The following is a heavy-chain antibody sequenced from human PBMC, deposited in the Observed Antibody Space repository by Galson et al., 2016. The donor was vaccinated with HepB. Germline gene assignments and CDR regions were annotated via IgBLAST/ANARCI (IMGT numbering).Heavy chain of an antibody. CDR3: TRARGYREYVIFDF. V-gene: IGHV4-61*08. J-gene: IGHJ4*02. CDR2: MYYSGST. D-gene: IGHD5-12*01. CDR1: GDSVTTAGTY. Sequence: SESLSLTCNVSGDSVTTAGTYWTWIRHSPGKGLEWMGQMYYSGSTNYNPSLKGRATISLDTSKNQFSLQLRSVTAADTAVYHCTRARGYREYVIFDFWGRGTLVTVSS.